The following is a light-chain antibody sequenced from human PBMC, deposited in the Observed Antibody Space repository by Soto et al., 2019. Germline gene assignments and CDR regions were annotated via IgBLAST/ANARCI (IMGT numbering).Light chain of an antibody. V-gene: IGLV2-8*01. CDR1: SNDVGGYNY. CDR3: QAYDYSLTASV. Sequence: QSALTQPPSASGSPGQSVTISCTGTSNDVGGYNYVSWYQQHPGKAPKLVIFGNRNRPSGVPERFSGSKSGTSASLAITGLQAEDEADYYCQAYDYSLTASVFGGGTQLTVL. CDR2: GNR. J-gene: IGLJ3*02.